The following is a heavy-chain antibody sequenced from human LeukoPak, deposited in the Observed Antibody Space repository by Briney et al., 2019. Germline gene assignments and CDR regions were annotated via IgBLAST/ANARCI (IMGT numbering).Heavy chain of an antibody. CDR1: GFTFSSHW. J-gene: IGHJ4*02. CDR3: ARGHVPGSTRHWDF. V-gene: IGHV3-74*01. D-gene: IGHD3-10*01. Sequence: GGALRLSCEASGFTFSSHWMHWVRQVPGKVLVWVARIRCDENELEYADAVKGRFTISRDNANNTVHLQINILRAAHTSVYFCARGHVPGSTRHWDFWGQGTLVTVSS. CDR2: IRCDENEL.